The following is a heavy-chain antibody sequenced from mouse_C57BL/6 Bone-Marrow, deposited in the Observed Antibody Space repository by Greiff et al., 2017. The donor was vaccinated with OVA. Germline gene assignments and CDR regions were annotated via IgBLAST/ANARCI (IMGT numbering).Heavy chain of an antibody. CDR3: ASGIYYYGSSLFDY. D-gene: IGHD1-1*01. J-gene: IGHJ2*01. Sequence: QVQLQQSGAELVRPGTSVKVSCKASGYAFTNYLIEWVKQRPGQGLEWIGVINPGSGGTNYNEKFKGKATLTADKSSSTAYMQLSSLTSEDSAVYFCASGIYYYGSSLFDYWGQGTTLTVSS. CDR1: GYAFTNYL. CDR2: INPGSGGT. V-gene: IGHV1-54*01.